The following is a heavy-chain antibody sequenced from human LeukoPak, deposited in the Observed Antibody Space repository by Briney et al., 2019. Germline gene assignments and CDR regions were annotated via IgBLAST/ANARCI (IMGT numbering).Heavy chain of an antibody. CDR3: ATPLTGLHY. Sequence: GGSLRLSCAASGFTFSCFTMHWVRQAPGKGLEWVAVISFDGSNKYYADSVKGRFTISRDTSKNTLYLQMNSLRAEDTAVYYCATPLTGLHYWGQGTLVTVSS. V-gene: IGHV3-30*14. J-gene: IGHJ4*02. CDR1: GFTFSCFT. D-gene: IGHD1-14*01. CDR2: ISFDGSNK.